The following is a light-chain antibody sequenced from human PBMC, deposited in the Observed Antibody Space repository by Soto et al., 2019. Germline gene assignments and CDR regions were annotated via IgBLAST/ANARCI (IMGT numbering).Light chain of an antibody. Sequence: EIVMTQSPATLSVSPGARATLSCRASLGISTSLAWYQQKPGQAPRLLIYDASTRATGIPDRFSGSGSGAEFTLTISSLQSEDFAVYYCQHYNHWPPECTFGPGTRVDI. J-gene: IGKJ3*01. CDR3: QHYNHWPPECT. CDR2: DAS. V-gene: IGKV3-15*01. CDR1: LGISTS.